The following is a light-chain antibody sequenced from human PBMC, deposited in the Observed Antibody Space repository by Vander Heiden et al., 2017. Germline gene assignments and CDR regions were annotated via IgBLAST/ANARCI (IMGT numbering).Light chain of an antibody. CDR2: DVS. CDR1: SSDVGGYNY. V-gene: IGLV2-11*01. J-gene: IGLJ2*01. Sequence: QSALTQPRSVSGSPGQSVTISCTGTSSDVGGYNYVSWYQQHPGKAPKLMIYDVSKRPSGVPDRFSGSKSGNTASLTISGLQAEDEADDYCCSYAGSYPVVFGGGTKLTVL. CDR3: CSYAGSYPVV.